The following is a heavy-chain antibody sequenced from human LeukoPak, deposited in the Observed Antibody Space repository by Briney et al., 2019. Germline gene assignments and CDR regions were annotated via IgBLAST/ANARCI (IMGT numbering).Heavy chain of an antibody. CDR1: GGSISSGGYY. CDR2: INHSGST. CDR3: ARDRYCSSTSCYTADPTGLDY. D-gene: IGHD2-2*01. J-gene: IGHJ4*02. V-gene: IGHV4-30-2*01. Sequence: SQTLSLTCAVSGGSISSGGYYWSWIRQPPGKGLEWIGEINHSGSTNYNPSLKSRVTISVDTSKNQFSLKLSSVTAADTAVYYCARDRYCSSTSCYTADPTGLDYWGQGTLVTVSS.